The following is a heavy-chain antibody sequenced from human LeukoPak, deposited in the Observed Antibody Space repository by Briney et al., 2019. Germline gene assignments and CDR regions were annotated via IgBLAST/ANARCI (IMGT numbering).Heavy chain of an antibody. V-gene: IGHV3-21*01. J-gene: IGHJ4*02. CDR3: AKDKNGKMATIMVDY. D-gene: IGHD5-24*01. CDR2: ISSSSSYI. Sequence: SGGSLRLSCAASGFTFSSYSVNWVRQAPGKGLEWVSSISSSSSYIYYADSVKGRFTISRDNAKNSLYLQMNSLRAEDTAMYYCAKDKNGKMATIMVDYWGQGTLVTVSS. CDR1: GFTFSSYS.